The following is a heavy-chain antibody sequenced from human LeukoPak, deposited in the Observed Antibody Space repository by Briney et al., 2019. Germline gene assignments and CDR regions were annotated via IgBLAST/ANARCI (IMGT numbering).Heavy chain of an antibody. CDR1: GFTFDDYA. Sequence: PGGSLRLSCAASGFTFDDYAMHWVREAPGKGLEWGSGISWNSGSIGYAASVKGRFIISRDNAKNSLYLQLNSLRVEDTGIYYCARDGWGYLLELWGRGTLVTVSS. V-gene: IGHV3-9*01. CDR3: ARDGWGYLLEL. CDR2: ISWNSGSI. J-gene: IGHJ4*02. D-gene: IGHD7-27*01.